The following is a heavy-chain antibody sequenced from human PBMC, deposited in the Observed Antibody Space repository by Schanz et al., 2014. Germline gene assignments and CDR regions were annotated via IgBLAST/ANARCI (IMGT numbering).Heavy chain of an antibody. CDR3: ARLWGGWRIPDY. CDR2: IYYSGST. J-gene: IGHJ4*02. V-gene: IGHV4-39*01. D-gene: IGHD6-19*01. Sequence: QLQMQESGPGLVKPSETLSLTCSVSGDSISSTSYYWGWIRQPPGKGLEWIGSIYYSGSTYYNASLKSRSTISVATSKTQFPLKLTSVTAADSAVYYCARLWGGWRIPDYWGQGTLVTVSS. CDR1: GDSISSTSYY.